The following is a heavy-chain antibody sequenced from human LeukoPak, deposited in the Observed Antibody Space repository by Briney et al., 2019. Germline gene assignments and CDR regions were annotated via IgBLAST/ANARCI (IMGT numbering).Heavy chain of an antibody. Sequence: SETLSLTCTVSGGSISSGGYYWSWIRQHPGKGLEWIGYIYYSGSTNYNPSLKSRVTISVDTSKNQFSLKLSSVTAADTAVYYCARSTLLGIYWYFDLWGRGTLVTVSS. J-gene: IGHJ2*01. V-gene: IGHV4-61*08. CDR1: GGSISSGGYY. CDR3: ARSTLLGIYWYFDL. CDR2: IYYSGST. D-gene: IGHD2-8*02.